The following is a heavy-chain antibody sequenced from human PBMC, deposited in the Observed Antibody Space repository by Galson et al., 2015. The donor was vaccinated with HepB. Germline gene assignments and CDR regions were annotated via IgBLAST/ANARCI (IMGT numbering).Heavy chain of an antibody. CDR2: IYHSGST. CDR1: GGSISSGGYS. Sequence: TLSLTCAVSGGSISSGGYSWSWIRQPPGKGLEWIGYIYHSGSTYYNPSLKSRVTISVDRSKNQFSLKLSSVTAADTAVYYCARSILGYCSSTSCYTGAFDIWGQGTMVTVSS. V-gene: IGHV4-30-2*01. CDR3: ARSILGYCSSTSCYTGAFDI. J-gene: IGHJ3*02. D-gene: IGHD2-2*02.